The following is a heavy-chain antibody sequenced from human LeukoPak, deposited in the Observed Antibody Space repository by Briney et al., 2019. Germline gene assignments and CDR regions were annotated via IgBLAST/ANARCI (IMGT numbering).Heavy chain of an antibody. V-gene: IGHV3-7*01. D-gene: IGHD3-16*02. CDR3: ARDNPDYDYIWGSYRGGDAFDI. CDR1: GFTFSSYW. CDR2: IKQDGSEK. Sequence: GGSLRLSCAASGFTFSSYWMSWVRQAPGKGLEWVANIKQDGSEKYYVDSVKGRFTISRDNAKNSLYLQMNSLRAEDTVVYYCARDNPDYDYIWGSYRGGDAFDIWGQGTMVTVSS. J-gene: IGHJ3*02.